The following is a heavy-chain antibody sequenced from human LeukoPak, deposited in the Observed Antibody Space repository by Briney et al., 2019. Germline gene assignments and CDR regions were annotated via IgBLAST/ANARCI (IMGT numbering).Heavy chain of an antibody. CDR3: AGSARVEPGTGYYFDS. Sequence: SETLSLTCTVSGGSINGYFWSWMRQPAGKGLEWIGRILTNGNTDYNPSLNSRVTMSMDTSRNQFSLKLRSVSAADTAVYYCAGSARVEPGTGYYFDSWGRGTLVTVSS. D-gene: IGHD2-15*01. J-gene: IGHJ4*02. CDR1: GGSINGYF. CDR2: ILTNGNT. V-gene: IGHV4-4*07.